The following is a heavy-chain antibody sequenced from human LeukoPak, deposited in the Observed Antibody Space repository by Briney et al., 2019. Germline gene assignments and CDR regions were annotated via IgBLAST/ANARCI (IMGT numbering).Heavy chain of an antibody. CDR1: GGSISSYY. J-gene: IGHJ4*02. V-gene: IGHV4-59*01. D-gene: IGHD6-13*01. CDR3: ARSTYSRYYFDY. Sequence: SETLSLTCTVSGGSISSYYWSWIRQPPGKGLEWIGYIYYSGSTNYNPSLKSRVTISVDTSKNQFSLKLSSVTAADTAVYYCARSTYSRYYFDYWGQGTLVTVSS. CDR2: IYYSGST.